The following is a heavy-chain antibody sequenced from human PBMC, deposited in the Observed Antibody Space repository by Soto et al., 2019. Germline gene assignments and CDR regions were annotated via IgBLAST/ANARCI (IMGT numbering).Heavy chain of an antibody. J-gene: IGHJ6*02. CDR3: ARDRTPPAANYGMDV. Sequence: QVQLQESGPGLVKPSQTLSLTCTVSGGSISSGGYYWSWIRQHPGKGLEWIGYIYYSGSTYYNPSLKGRVTISVDTSKNQFSLKLSSVTAADTAVYYCARDRTPPAANYGMDVWGQGTTVTVSS. CDR1: GGSISSGGYY. D-gene: IGHD2-2*01. CDR2: IYYSGST. V-gene: IGHV4-31*03.